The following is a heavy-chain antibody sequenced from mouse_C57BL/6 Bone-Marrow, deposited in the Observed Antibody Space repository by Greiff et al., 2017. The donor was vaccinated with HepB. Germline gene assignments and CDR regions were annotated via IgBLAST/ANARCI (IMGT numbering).Heavy chain of an antibody. CDR2: INPNNGGT. D-gene: IGHD1-1*02. J-gene: IGHJ3*01. V-gene: IGHV1-26*01. CDR1: GYTFTDYY. Sequence: VQLQQSGPELVKPGASVKISCKASGYTFTDYYMNWVKQSHGKSLEWIGDINPNNGGTSYNQKFKGKATLTVDKSSSTAYMELRSLTSEDSAVYYCARSYYPRFAYWGQGTLVTVSA. CDR3: ARSYYPRFAY.